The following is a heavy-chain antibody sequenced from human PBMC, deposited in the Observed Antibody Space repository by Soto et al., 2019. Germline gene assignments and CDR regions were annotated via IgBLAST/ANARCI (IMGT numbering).Heavy chain of an antibody. CDR3: ATGIHRYFDWSTIFDY. V-gene: IGHV1-24*01. D-gene: IGHD3-9*01. J-gene: IGHJ4*02. CDR1: GYTLTELS. CDR2: FDPEDGET. Sequence: QVQLVQSGAEVKKPGASVKVSCKVSGYTLTELSMHWVRQAPGKGLEWMGGFDPEDGETIYAQKFQGRVTMTEDTSTDTAYMELSSLRSEDTAVYYCATGIHRYFDWSTIFDYWGQGTLVTVSS.